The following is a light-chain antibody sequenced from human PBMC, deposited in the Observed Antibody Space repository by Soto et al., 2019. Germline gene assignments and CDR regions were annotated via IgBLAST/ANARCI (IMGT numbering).Light chain of an antibody. J-gene: IGKJ1*01. V-gene: IGKV1-5*01. CDR2: DAS. CDR3: QQYNSYWT. Sequence: DIQMTQSPSTLSASVGDRVTITCRASQSISSWLAWYQQKQGKAPKLLIYDASSLESGVPSRFSGSGSGAEFPLTSSRRQPDDFATYYCQQYNSYWTFGQGTKVEIK. CDR1: QSISSW.